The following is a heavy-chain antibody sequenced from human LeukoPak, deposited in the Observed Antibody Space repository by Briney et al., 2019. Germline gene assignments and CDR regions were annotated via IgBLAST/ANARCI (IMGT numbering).Heavy chain of an antibody. D-gene: IGHD3-16*01. V-gene: IGHV4-59*11. CDR1: GGSISGHY. CDR2: IHYSGRP. Sequence: SETLSLTCTVSGGSISGHYWTWIRQPPAKGLEWIGQIHYSGRPDYNPSLKSRVTISVDTSKNQLSLQVTSVTGADTAVYYCARFGVDYDMDVWGQGTTVTVSS. J-gene: IGHJ6*02. CDR3: ARFGVDYDMDV.